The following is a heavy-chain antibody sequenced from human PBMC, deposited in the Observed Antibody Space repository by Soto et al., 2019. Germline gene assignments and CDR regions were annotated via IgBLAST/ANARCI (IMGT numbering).Heavy chain of an antibody. CDR2: ISGSGGST. CDR1: GFTFSSYA. Sequence: GGSLRLSCAASGFTFSSYAMSWVRQAPGKGLEWVSAISGSGGSTYYADSVKGRFTISRDNSKNTLYLQMNSLRAEDTAVYYCAKDSSGWYGDYYYYYGMDVWGQGTTVTVSS. D-gene: IGHD6-19*01. J-gene: IGHJ6*02. V-gene: IGHV3-23*01. CDR3: AKDSSGWYGDYYYYYGMDV.